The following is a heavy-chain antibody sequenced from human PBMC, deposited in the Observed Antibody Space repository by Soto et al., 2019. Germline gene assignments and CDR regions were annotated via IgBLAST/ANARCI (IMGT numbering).Heavy chain of an antibody. D-gene: IGHD3-3*01. Sequence: SETLSLTCTFSYGSIITYYWSWIRQPAGKELEWIGHVFTSGTTNYTPSLKSRVSMSLDTAKNQFSLKLRSVTAADTAVYYCARDSSGFWGGYFDSWGQGKLVTVSS. CDR2: VFTSGTT. V-gene: IGHV4-4*07. J-gene: IGHJ4*02. CDR3: ARDSSGFWGGYFDS. CDR1: YGSIITYY.